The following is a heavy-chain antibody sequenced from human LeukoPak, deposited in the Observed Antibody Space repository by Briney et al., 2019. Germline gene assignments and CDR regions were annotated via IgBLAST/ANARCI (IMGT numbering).Heavy chain of an antibody. D-gene: IGHD6-19*01. J-gene: IGHJ4*02. Sequence: PSETLSLTCAVYGGSFSGHYWSWIRQPPGKGLEWIGEINHSGSTSYNPSLKSRVTISVDTSKNQFSLKLSSVTAADTAVYYCARQYTSGWYENYWGQGTLVTVSS. CDR1: GGSFSGHY. CDR3: ARQYTSGWYENY. CDR2: INHSGST. V-gene: IGHV4-34*01.